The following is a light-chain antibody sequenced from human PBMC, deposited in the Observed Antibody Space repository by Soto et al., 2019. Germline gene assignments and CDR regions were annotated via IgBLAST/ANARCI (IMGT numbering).Light chain of an antibody. J-gene: IGKJ5*01. CDR2: ATS. CDR1: ETINSS. Sequence: DIQMTQSPSSLSASVGDRVTIICRANETINSSLNWYQQKPGEAPKLLIYATSHLQTGVPARISGSGSETDFSLTISSLQFEDFATYYCQQSHSPVLTFGQGTRL. CDR3: QQSHSPVLT. V-gene: IGKV1-39*01.